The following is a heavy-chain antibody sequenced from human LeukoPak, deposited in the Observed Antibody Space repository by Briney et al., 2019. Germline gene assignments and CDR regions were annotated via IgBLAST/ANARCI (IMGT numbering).Heavy chain of an antibody. CDR2: INRDGSST. D-gene: IGHD6-19*01. CDR1: GFTFSGFW. J-gene: IGHJ2*01. Sequence: GGSLRLSCAAFGFTFSGFWMHWVRQTPGKGLVGVSRINRDGSSTNYADSVKGRFTISRDNAQNTLYLQMNSLRAEDMAVYYCARGGWRGLDGYFDLWGRGTLVTVSS. CDR3: ARGGWRGLDGYFDL. V-gene: IGHV3-74*01.